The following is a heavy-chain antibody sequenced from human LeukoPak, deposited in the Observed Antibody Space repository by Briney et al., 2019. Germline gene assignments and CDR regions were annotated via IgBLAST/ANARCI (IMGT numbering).Heavy chain of an antibody. D-gene: IGHD2-21*02. CDR2: IIPIFGTA. V-gene: IGHV1-69*13. CDR3: ARETVVTGNYYYYYMDV. Sequence: SVKVSCKASGGTFSSYAISWVRQAPGQGLEWMGGIIPIFGTANYAQKFQGRVMITADESTSTAYMELSSLRSEDTAVYYCARETVVTGNYYYYYMDVWGKGTTVTVSS. J-gene: IGHJ6*03. CDR1: GGTFSSYA.